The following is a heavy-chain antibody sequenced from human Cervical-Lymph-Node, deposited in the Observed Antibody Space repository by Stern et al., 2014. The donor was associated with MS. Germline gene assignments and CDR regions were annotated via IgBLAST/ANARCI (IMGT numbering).Heavy chain of an antibody. CDR2: TIPIFGTA. D-gene: IGHD3-10*01. J-gene: IGHJ4*02. Sequence: QVQLVESGAEVKKPGSSVKVSCQASGGSFINNVISWGRQAPGQGLEWMGGTIPIFGTALYAQTFRGRVTLNADESTRTPYMELSSLRSDDTAVYFCARAASTTSSYNFWGPGTLVTVSS. V-gene: IGHV1-69*01. CDR1: GGSFINNV. CDR3: ARAASTTSSYNF.